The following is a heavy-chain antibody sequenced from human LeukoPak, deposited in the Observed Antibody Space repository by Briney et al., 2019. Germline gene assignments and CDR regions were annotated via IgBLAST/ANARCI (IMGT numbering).Heavy chain of an antibody. CDR1: GFTFSSYG. Sequence: PGGSLRLSCAASGFTFSSYGMHWVRQAPGKGLEWVAVIWYDGSNKYYADSVKGRFTISRDNSKNTLYLQMNSLRAEDTAGSSNGREFQYWGQGTLVTVSS. CDR2: IWYDGSNK. D-gene: IGHD2-2*01. J-gene: IGHJ1*01. CDR3: GREFQY. V-gene: IGHV3-33*01.